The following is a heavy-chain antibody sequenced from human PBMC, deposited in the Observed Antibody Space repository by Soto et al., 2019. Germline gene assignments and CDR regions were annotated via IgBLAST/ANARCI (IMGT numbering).Heavy chain of an antibody. CDR2: ISSTTNYI. CDR1: GFTFTRFS. Sequence: GGSLRLSCAASGFTFTRFSMNWVRQAPGKGLEWVSSISSTTNYIYYGDSMKGRFTISRDNAKNSLYLEMSSLRAEDTAVYYCARESEDLTSNFDYWGQGTLVTVSS. CDR3: ARESEDLTSNFDY. V-gene: IGHV3-21*06. J-gene: IGHJ4*02.